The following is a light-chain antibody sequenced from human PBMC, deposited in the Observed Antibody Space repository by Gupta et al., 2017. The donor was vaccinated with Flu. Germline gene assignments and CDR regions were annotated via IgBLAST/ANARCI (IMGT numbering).Light chain of an antibody. CDR2: GAS. CDR1: QSVSSN. V-gene: IGKV3-15*01. Sequence: IETTYSPATLSVSPGERVTLSCRASQSVSSNLAWYQQKPGQAPRLLIYGASTRASGIPARFSGSGSGTEFTLTISSLQSEDFAVYYCQQYNSYPGTFGQGTKVEIK. J-gene: IGKJ1*01. CDR3: QQYNSYPGT.